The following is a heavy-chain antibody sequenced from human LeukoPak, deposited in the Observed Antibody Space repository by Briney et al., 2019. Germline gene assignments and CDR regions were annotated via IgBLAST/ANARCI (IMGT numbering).Heavy chain of an antibody. CDR1: GGSVSSGSYY. D-gene: IGHD3-10*01. J-gene: IGHJ6*02. CDR3: ARDRPRGGMDV. CDR2: TFYSGST. Sequence: SETLSLTCTVSGGSVSSGSYYWSWIRQPPGKGLEWIGYTFYSGSTNYNPSLKSRVTISVDTSKNQFSLKLSSVTAADTAVYYCARDRPRGGMDVWGQGTTVTVSS. V-gene: IGHV4-61*01.